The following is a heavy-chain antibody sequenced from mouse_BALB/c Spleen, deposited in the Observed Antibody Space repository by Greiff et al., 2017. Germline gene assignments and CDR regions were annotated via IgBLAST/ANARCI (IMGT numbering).Heavy chain of an antibody. CDR1: GYAFSSYW. J-gene: IGHJ2*01. CDR3: ARSRGYFYFDY. CDR2: IYPGDGDT. V-gene: IGHV1-80*01. D-gene: IGHD2-3*01. Sequence: VKLQESGAELVRPGSSVKISCKASGYAFSSYWMNWVKQRPGQGLEWIGQIYPGDGDTNYNGKFKGKATLTADKSSSTAYMQLSSLTSEDSAVYFCARSRGYFYFDYWGQGTTLTVSS.